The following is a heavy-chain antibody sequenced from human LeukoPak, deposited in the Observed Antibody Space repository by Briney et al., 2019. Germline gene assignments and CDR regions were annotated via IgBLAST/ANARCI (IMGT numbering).Heavy chain of an antibody. V-gene: IGHV3-11*06. CDR1: GSSFSDFY. Sequence: GGSLRLSCAASGSSFSDFYMTWIRQAPGKGLEWVSYIEGSGQYTKYADSVRGRFTIPRDNAKNSLYLQMRSLRVEDTAVYYCARFGYLSAYADFWGQGILVTVSS. CDR2: IEGSGQYT. CDR3: ARFGYLSAYADF. J-gene: IGHJ4*02. D-gene: IGHD2-15*01.